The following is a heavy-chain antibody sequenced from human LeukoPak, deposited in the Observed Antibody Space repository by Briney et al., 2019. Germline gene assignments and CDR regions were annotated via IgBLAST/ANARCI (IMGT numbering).Heavy chain of an antibody. CDR3: AKAQGIAVAGTVRNYYGMDV. Sequence: PGRSLRLSCAASGFTFSSYAMSWVRQAPGKGLEWVSAISGSGGSTYYADSVKGRFTISRDNSKNTLYLQMNSLRAEDTAVYYCAKAQGIAVAGTVRNYYGMDVWGQGTTVTVSS. CDR1: GFTFSSYA. D-gene: IGHD6-19*01. J-gene: IGHJ6*02. V-gene: IGHV3-23*01. CDR2: ISGSGGST.